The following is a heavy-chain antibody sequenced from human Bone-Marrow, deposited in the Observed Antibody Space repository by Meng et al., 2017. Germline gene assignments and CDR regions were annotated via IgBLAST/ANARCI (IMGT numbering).Heavy chain of an antibody. V-gene: IGHV1-2*06. Sequence: QGLRVQSGAEVNKPGASVKVSCKASRYTFTGYYMHWGRQAPGKGLEWMGRINPNSGGTNYAQKFQGRVTMTRDTSISTAYMELSRLRSDDTAVYYCARPYSRGFDYWGQGTLVTVSS. CDR3: ARPYSRGFDY. CDR1: RYTFTGYY. J-gene: IGHJ4*02. CDR2: INPNSGGT. D-gene: IGHD6-13*01.